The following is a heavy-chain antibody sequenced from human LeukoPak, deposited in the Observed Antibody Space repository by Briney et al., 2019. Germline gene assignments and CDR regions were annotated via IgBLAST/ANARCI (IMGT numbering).Heavy chain of an antibody. CDR2: ISTTGNTI. D-gene: IGHD3-3*01. CDR1: GLAYSDYY. J-gene: IGHJ4*02. CDR3: ARDRHILEWLFKLHY. Sequence: GGSLRLSRAASGLAYSDYYMSWIRQAPGRGLEWVSYISTTGNTIYYPDSVKGRFTIPRDNAKNLLYLQMNSLRAEDTAVYYCARDRHILEWLFKLHYWGQGTLVTVSS. V-gene: IGHV3-11*01.